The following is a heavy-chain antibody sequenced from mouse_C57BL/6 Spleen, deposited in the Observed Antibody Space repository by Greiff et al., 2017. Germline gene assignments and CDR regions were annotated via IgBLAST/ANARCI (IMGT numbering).Heavy chain of an antibody. J-gene: IGHJ3*01. V-gene: IGHV1-18*01. Sequence: EVKLQESGPELVKPGASVKIPCKASGYTFTDYNMVWVKQSHGKSLEWIGDINPNNGGTIYNQKFKGKATLTVDKSSSTAYMELRSLTSEDTAVYYCARAWFAYWGQGTLVTVSA. CDR1: GYTFTDYN. CDR3: ARAWFAY. CDR2: INPNNGGT.